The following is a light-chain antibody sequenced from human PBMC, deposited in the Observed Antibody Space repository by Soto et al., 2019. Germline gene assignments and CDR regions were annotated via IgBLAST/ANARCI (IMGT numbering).Light chain of an antibody. CDR2: DAS. J-gene: IGKJ5*01. Sequence: EIVLTQSPATLSLSPGERATLSCRASQSVSSYLAWYQQKPGLAPRLLIYDASNRATGIPARFSGSGSGTDFTLTISSLEAEDFAVYYCQQYGSSPPVTFGQGTRLEIK. V-gene: IGKV3-11*01. CDR3: QQYGSSPPVT. CDR1: QSVSSY.